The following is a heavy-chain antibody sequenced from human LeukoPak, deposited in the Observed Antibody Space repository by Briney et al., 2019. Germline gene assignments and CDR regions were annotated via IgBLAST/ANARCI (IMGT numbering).Heavy chain of an antibody. D-gene: IGHD3-22*01. V-gene: IGHV4-34*01. Sequence: SETLSLTCTVSGESFSVYYWTWIRQPPGKGLEWIGEINHSGSARYNPSLKSRLTISVETPKNKFSMELNSVTAADTAVNYCARGRWSPNDSDSSSYSGGYYYLDVWGRGTTVSVSS. J-gene: IGHJ6*03. CDR3: ARGRWSPNDSDSSSYSGGYYYLDV. CDR1: GESFSVYY. CDR2: INHSGSA.